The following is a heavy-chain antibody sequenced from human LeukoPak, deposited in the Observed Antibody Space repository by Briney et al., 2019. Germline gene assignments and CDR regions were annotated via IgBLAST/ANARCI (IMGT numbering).Heavy chain of an antibody. Sequence: PSETLSLTCSVSGDYVTSYYWSWIRQPAGKGLEWMGRLHPSGTTTYNPSLKSRVTMSVDTSKNQFSLNLTSVTAADTAVYYCAKDQNYYDSSGYYVYWGQGTLVTVSS. D-gene: IGHD3-22*01. CDR3: AKDQNYYDSSGYYVY. CDR1: GDYVTSYY. J-gene: IGHJ4*02. V-gene: IGHV4-4*07. CDR2: LHPSGTT.